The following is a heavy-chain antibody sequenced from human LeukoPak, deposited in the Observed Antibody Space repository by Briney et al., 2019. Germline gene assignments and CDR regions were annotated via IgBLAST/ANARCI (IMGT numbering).Heavy chain of an antibody. CDR1: GGSVSSSNDY. CDR3: AREDSAISDNAFDI. J-gene: IGHJ3*02. Sequence: SETLSLTCTVSGGSVSSSNDYWGWIRQPPGKGLEWIGSVYYTGSTYHNPSLKSRVTMSVDTSRNQFSLKLYSVTAPDTAMYYCAREDSAISDNAFDIWGQGTLVTISS. D-gene: IGHD1-26*01. CDR2: VYYTGST. V-gene: IGHV4-39*07.